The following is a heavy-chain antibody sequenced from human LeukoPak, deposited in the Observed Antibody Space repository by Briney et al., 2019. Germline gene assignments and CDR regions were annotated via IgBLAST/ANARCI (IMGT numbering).Heavy chain of an antibody. Sequence: GGSLRLSCAASGFTLSSYAMSWVRQAPGKGLEWVSAISVSGNTYHADSVKGRFTISRDNSKNTLYLQMNSLRAEDTAIYYCARRAGEYSHPYDYWGQGTLVTVSS. V-gene: IGHV3-23*01. CDR3: ARRAGEYSHPYDY. D-gene: IGHD2-15*01. CDR1: GFTLSSYA. CDR2: ISVSGNT. J-gene: IGHJ4*02.